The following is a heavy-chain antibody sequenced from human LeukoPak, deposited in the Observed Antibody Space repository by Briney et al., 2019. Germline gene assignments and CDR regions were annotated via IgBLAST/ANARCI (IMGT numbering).Heavy chain of an antibody. J-gene: IGHJ5*02. Sequence: GASVKVSCKASGYTFTGYYMHWVRQAPGQGLEWMGWINPNSGGTNYAQKFQGRVTMTRDTSITTAYMELTRLRSDDTAFYYCARDRPSSWFYSWGQGTLVTVSS. CDR1: GYTFTGYY. V-gene: IGHV1-2*02. CDR2: INPNSGGT. CDR3: ARDRPSSWFYS. D-gene: IGHD6-13*01.